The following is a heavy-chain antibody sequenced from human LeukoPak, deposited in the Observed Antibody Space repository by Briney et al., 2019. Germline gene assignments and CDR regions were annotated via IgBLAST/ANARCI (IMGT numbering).Heavy chain of an antibody. Sequence: ASVKVSCKASGGTFGSYAISWVRQAPGQGLEWMGGIIPIFGTANYAQKFQGRVTITADKSTSTAYMELSSLRSEDTAVYYCARDVLVYCGGDCSNDAFDIWGQGTMVTVSS. D-gene: IGHD2-21*02. CDR3: ARDVLVYCGGDCSNDAFDI. V-gene: IGHV1-69*06. CDR2: IIPIFGTA. J-gene: IGHJ3*02. CDR1: GGTFGSYA.